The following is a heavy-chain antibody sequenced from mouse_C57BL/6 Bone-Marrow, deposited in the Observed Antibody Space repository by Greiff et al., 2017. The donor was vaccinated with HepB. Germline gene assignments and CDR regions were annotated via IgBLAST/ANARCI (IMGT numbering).Heavy chain of an antibody. J-gene: IGHJ4*01. V-gene: IGHV10-1*01. CDR1: GFSFNTYA. Sequence: EVKLMESGGGLVQPKGSLKLSCAASGFSFNTYAMNWVRQAPGKGLEWVARIRSKSNNYATYYADSVKDRFTISRDDSESMLYLQMNNLKTEDTAMYYCVRGYYGYDRGNYAMDYWGQGTSVTVSS. CDR2: IRSKSNNYAT. CDR3: VRGYYGYDRGNYAMDY. D-gene: IGHD2-2*01.